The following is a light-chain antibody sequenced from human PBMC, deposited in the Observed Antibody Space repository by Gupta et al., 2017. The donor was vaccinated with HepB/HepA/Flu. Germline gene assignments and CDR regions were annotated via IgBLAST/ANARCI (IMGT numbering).Light chain of an antibody. CDR3: GSHTSRSTYV. CDR2: DVS. CDR1: SSDVGTYNF. Sequence: QSALTQPASVYGSPGQSITISCTGTSSDVGTYNFVSWYQQHPGKVPKLIIYDVSDRPSGVSNRFSGSKSGNTASLTISGLQAEDEADYYCGSHTSRSTYVFGSGTKVTVL. J-gene: IGLJ1*01. V-gene: IGLV2-14*03.